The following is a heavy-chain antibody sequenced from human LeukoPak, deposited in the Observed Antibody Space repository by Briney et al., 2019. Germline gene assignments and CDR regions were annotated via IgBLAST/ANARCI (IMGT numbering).Heavy chain of an antibody. Sequence: ASVKVSCKASGGTFSSYAISWVRQAPGQGLEWMGRIIPILGIANYAQKFQGRVTITADKSTSTAYMELSSLRSEDTAVYYCVSRLSPDSSSWTGLDYWGQGTLVTVSS. CDR1: GGTFSSYA. D-gene: IGHD6-13*01. J-gene: IGHJ4*02. CDR2: IIPILGIA. V-gene: IGHV1-69*04. CDR3: VSRLSPDSSSWTGLDY.